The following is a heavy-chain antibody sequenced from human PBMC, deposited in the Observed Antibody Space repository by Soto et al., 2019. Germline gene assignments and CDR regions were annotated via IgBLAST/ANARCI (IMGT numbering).Heavy chain of an antibody. CDR2: IYYSGST. Sequence: SETLSLTCTVSGGSISSGGYYWSWIRQHPGKGLEWIGYIYYSGSTYYNPSLKSRVTISVDTSKNQFSLKLSSVTAADTAVYYCAREVDSSGPEGDNWFDPWGQGTLVTVSS. CDR3: AREVDSSGPEGDNWFDP. D-gene: IGHD6-19*01. V-gene: IGHV4-31*03. J-gene: IGHJ5*02. CDR1: GGSISSGGYY.